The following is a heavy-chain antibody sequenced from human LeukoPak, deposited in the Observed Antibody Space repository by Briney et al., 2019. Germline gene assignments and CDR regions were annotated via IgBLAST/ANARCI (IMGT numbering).Heavy chain of an antibody. D-gene: IGHD1-26*01. Sequence: ASVKVSCKASGYTFTGYFIHWVRQAPGQGLEWMGWINPNSGGTNYALKFQGRVTMTRDTSISTAYMELSRLRSDDTAVYYCAKAISVGATTDAADWGQGTLVTVSS. CDR1: GYTFTGYF. CDR2: INPNSGGT. V-gene: IGHV1-2*02. CDR3: AKAISVGATTDAAD. J-gene: IGHJ4*02.